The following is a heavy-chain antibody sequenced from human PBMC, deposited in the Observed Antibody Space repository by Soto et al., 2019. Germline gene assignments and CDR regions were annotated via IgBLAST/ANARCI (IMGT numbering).Heavy chain of an antibody. CDR3: ARTVGAAYYFDF. Sequence: QVQLQESGPGLVKPSETLSLTCTVSGDSMTKYYWSWIRQSAGKGLEWIGRIWTSGSTNYNPSLKSRVTMSIDTSNKHFSLSLKSVTAADTAVYYCARTVGAAYYFDFWGQAALVTVSS. J-gene: IGHJ4*02. CDR1: GDSMTKYY. CDR2: IWTSGST. V-gene: IGHV4-4*07. D-gene: IGHD1-26*01.